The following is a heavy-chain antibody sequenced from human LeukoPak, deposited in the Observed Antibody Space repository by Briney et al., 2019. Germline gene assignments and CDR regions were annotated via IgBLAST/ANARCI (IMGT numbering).Heavy chain of an antibody. J-gene: IGHJ4*02. CDR3: ARDQVGYYDILTGYYYFDY. D-gene: IGHD3-9*01. V-gene: IGHV1-2*02. Sequence: GPVKVSCKASGYTFTGYYMHWVRQAPGQGLEWMGWINPNSGGTNYAQKFQGRVTMTRDTSISTAYMELSRLRSDDTAVYYCARDQVGYYDILTGYYYFDYWGQGTLVTVSS. CDR1: GYTFTGYY. CDR2: INPNSGGT.